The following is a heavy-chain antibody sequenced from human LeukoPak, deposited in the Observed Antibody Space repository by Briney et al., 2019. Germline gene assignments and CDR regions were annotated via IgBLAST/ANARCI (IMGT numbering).Heavy chain of an antibody. J-gene: IGHJ4*02. D-gene: IGHD6-13*01. CDR1: GFTFTNYV. Sequence: ASVKVSCKASGFTFTNYVVSWVRQAPGQGREWMGWISAYNGNTNYAQKLQGRVTMTTDTSTSTAYMELRSLRSDDTAVYYCARSPLPGYSSSWYGINYGGQGTLVTVSS. CDR3: ARSPLPGYSSSWYGINY. V-gene: IGHV1-18*01. CDR2: ISAYNGNT.